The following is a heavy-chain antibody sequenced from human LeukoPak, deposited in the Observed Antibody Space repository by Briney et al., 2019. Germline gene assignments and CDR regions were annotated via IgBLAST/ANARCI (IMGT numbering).Heavy chain of an antibody. CDR1: GGSISSSSYY. J-gene: IGHJ5*02. CDR3: ARDLSVTTAGNWFDP. D-gene: IGHD4-17*01. CDR2: IYYSGNT. V-gene: IGHV4-39*07. Sequence: PSETLSLTCTVSGGSISSSSYYWGWIRQPPGKGLEWIGSIYYSGNTYYNPSLKSRVTISVDTSKNQFSLKLSSVTAADTAVYYCARDLSVTTAGNWFDPWGQGTLVTVSS.